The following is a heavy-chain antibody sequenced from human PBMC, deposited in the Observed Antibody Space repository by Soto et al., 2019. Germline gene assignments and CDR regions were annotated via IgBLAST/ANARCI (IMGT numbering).Heavy chain of an antibody. V-gene: IGHV3-21*01. Sequence: GGSLRLSCAASVFTFSSYAMSWVRQAPGKGLEWVASISSGSSDTWYADSVKGRFIVSRDNAQNSLFLQMNTLRPEGTAMYYCARVAYWGPGTQVTVSS. J-gene: IGHJ4*02. CDR3: ARVAY. CDR1: VFTFSSYA. CDR2: ISSGSSDT.